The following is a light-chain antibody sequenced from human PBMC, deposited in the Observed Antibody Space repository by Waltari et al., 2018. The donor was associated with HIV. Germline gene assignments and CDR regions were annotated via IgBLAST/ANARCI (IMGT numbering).Light chain of an antibody. CDR3: QQYYSTPVT. CDR2: WAS. CDR1: QSVLYSSNNKNY. Sequence: DIVMTQSPDSLAVSLGERATINCKSSQSVLYSSNNKNYLAWYQQKPGQPPRLLIYWASTRESGLPDRFSGSGSGTDFTLTISSLQAEDVAVYYCQQYYSTPVTFGGGTKVEIK. V-gene: IGKV4-1*01. J-gene: IGKJ4*01.